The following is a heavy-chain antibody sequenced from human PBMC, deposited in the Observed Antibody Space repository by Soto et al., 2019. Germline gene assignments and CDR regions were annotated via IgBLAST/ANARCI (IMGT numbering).Heavy chain of an antibody. CDR2: ISGSGGST. CDR3: AKYFWSGYYPFDY. CDR1: GFTFSSYS. D-gene: IGHD3-3*01. Sequence: GGSLRLSCAASGFTFSSYSMSWVRQAPGKGLEWVSAISGSGGSTYYADSVKGRFTISRDNSKNTLYLQMNSLRAEDTAVYYCAKYFWSGYYPFDYWGQGTLVTVSS. J-gene: IGHJ4*02. V-gene: IGHV3-23*01.